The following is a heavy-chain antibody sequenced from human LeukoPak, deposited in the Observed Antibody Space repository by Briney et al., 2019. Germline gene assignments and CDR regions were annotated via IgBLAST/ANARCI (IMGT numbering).Heavy chain of an antibody. CDR2: IYYSGST. J-gene: IGHJ6*04. D-gene: IGHD2-2*01. CDR3: ARGIVVVPAATDGMDV. CDR1: GGSVSSGSYY. Sequence: PSETLSLTCTVSGGSVSSGSYYWSWIRQPPGKGLEWIGYIYYSGSTNYNPSLKSRVTISVDTSKNQFSLKLSSVTAADTAVYYRARGIVVVPAATDGMDVWGKGTTVTVSS. V-gene: IGHV4-61*01.